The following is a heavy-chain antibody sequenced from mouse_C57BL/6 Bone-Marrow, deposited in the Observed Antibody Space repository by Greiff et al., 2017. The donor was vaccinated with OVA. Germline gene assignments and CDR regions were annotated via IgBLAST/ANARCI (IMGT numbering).Heavy chain of an antibody. J-gene: IGHJ2*01. V-gene: IGHV1-18*01. D-gene: IGHD2-2*01. Sequence: EVKLQESGPELVKPGASVKIPCKASGYTFTDYNMDWVKQSHGKSLEWIGDINPNNGGTIYNQKFKGKATLTVDKSSSTAYMELRSLTSEDTAVYYCARRGGGYDLNYFDYWGQGTTLTVSS. CDR3: ARRGGGYDLNYFDY. CDR1: GYTFTDYN. CDR2: INPNNGGT.